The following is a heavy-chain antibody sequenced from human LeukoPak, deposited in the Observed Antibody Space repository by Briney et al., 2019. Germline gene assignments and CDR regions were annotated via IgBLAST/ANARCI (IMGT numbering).Heavy chain of an antibody. J-gene: IGHJ4*02. D-gene: IGHD3-22*01. CDR2: IYYSGTT. CDR3: ARGDSSGIDY. V-gene: IGHV4-39*07. Sequence: SETLSLTCTVSGYSISSSPYYWGWIRQPPGKGLEWIGSIYYSGTTNYNPSLKSRVTISVDTSKNQFSLKLSSVTAADTAVYYCARGDSSGIDYWGQGTLVTVSS. CDR1: GYSISSSPYY.